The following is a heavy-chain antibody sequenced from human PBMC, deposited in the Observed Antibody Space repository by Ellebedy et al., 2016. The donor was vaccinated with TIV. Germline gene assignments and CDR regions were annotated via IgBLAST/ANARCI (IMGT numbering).Heavy chain of an antibody. CDR1: GFTFSNYA. CDR2: LNSDGSVA. V-gene: IGHV3-74*01. CDR3: ARDSGSYPFDY. Sequence: GESLKISCAASGFTFSNYAMNWVRQAPGKGLVWVSRLNSDGSVAGYADSVKGRFTISRDNAKDTLYLQMNSLRVEDTAVYYCARDSGSYPFDYWGQGTLVTVSS. D-gene: IGHD1-26*01. J-gene: IGHJ4*02.